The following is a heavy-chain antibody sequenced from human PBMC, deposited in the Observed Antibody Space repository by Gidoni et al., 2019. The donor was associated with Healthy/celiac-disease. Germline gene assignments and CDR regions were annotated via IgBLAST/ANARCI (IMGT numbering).Heavy chain of an antibody. Sequence: EVQLVESGVGLVKPGRSLRLSCTASGFTFGDYAMSWFRQAPGKGLEWVGFIRSKAYGGTTEYAASVKGRFTISRDDSKSIAYLQMNSLKTEDTAVYYCTRVPTMVRGVIKGYYFDYWGQGTLVTVSS. CDR3: TRVPTMVRGVIKGYYFDY. CDR1: GFTFGDYA. CDR2: IRSKAYGGTT. V-gene: IGHV3-49*05. D-gene: IGHD3-10*01. J-gene: IGHJ4*02.